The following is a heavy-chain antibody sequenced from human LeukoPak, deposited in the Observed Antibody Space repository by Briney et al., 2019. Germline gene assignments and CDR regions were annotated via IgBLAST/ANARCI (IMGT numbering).Heavy chain of an antibody. Sequence: KPSETLSLTCTVSGGSISSSSYYWGWIRQPPGKGLEWIGSIYTSGSTNYNPSLKSRVTISVDRSKNQFSLKLSSVTAADTAVYYCARIRRYSNSWYSVEYTHNCFDTWGQGTLVTVSS. V-gene: IGHV4-39*07. D-gene: IGHD6-13*01. CDR1: GGSISSSSYY. CDR2: IYTSGST. J-gene: IGHJ5*02. CDR3: ARIRRYSNSWYSVEYTHNCFDT.